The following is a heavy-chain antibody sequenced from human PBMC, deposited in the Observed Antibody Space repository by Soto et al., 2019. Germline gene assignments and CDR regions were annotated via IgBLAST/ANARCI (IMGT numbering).Heavy chain of an antibody. CDR3: ARHRHPRGTVGATSPLDP. J-gene: IGHJ5*02. CDR2: HCSGGST. D-gene: IGHD1-26*01. Sequence: DVQLVESGGGLVQPGGSLRLSCAISGFSVSSNYLSWVRQAPGKGLEWVSVHCSGGSTYYADSVQGRFTISRDKSNNTLYLQMRRVRAEDTAVYFCARHRHPRGTVGATSPLDPWGQGTQVTVSS. V-gene: IGHV3-53*01. CDR1: GFSVSSNY.